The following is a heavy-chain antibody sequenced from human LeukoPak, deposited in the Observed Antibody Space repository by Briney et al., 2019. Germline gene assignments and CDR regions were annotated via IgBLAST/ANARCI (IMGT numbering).Heavy chain of an antibody. CDR2: IYYSGST. Sequence: PSETLSLTRTVSSGSISSYYWSWIRQAPGQGLKWIGYIYYSGSTNYNPSLKTRVTISVDTSKNQFSLKLTSVTAADTAVYYCARDLHYYGSGSLYYYYGMDVWGKGTTVTVSS. J-gene: IGHJ6*04. CDR3: ARDLHYYGSGSLYYYYGMDV. V-gene: IGHV4-59*01. D-gene: IGHD3-10*01. CDR1: SGSISSYY.